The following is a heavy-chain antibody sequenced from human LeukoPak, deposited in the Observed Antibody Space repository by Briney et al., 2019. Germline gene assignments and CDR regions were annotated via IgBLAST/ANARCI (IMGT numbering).Heavy chain of an antibody. Sequence: PSQTLSLTCTVAGGSISSYYWSWIRQPPGKGLEWIGYIYYSGSTNYSPSLKGRVTISVDTSKNQCSLKLSSVTAADTAVYYCASGGYCSGGICPWGQGTLVTVSS. J-gene: IGHJ5*02. CDR1: GGSISSYY. V-gene: IGHV4-59*01. CDR3: ASGGYCSGGICP. D-gene: IGHD2-15*01. CDR2: IYYSGST.